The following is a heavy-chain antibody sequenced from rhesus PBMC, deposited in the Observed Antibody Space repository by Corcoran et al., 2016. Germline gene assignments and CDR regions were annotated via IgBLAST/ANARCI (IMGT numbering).Heavy chain of an antibody. CDR1: GGSISAYHY. J-gene: IGHJ6*01. V-gene: IGHV4-73*01. D-gene: IGHD5-24*01. Sequence: QVQLQQWGEGLVKPSETLSLTCAVYGGSISAYHYWSWIRQPPGKGLEWIGYIYANSASTNYNPSLKNRGTISKDRSKNQFSLKLTSVTAADTAVYYCARGGTGGLDSWGQGVVVTVSS. CDR3: ARGGTGGLDS. CDR2: IYANSAST.